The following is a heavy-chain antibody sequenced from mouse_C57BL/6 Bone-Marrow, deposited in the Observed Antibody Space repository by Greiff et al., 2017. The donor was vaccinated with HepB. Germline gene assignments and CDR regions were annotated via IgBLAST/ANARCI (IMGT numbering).Heavy chain of an antibody. V-gene: IGHV1-59*01. CDR3: ARWYYGSSGDWYFDV. CDR2: IDPSDSYT. J-gene: IGHJ1*03. Sequence: QVQLQHPGAELVRPGTSVKLSCKASGYTFTSYWMHWVKQRPGQGLEWIGVIDPSDSYTNYNQKFKGKATLTVDTSSSTAYMQLSSLTSEDSAVYYCARWYYGSSGDWYFDVWGTGTTVTVSS. CDR1: GYTFTSYW. D-gene: IGHD1-1*01.